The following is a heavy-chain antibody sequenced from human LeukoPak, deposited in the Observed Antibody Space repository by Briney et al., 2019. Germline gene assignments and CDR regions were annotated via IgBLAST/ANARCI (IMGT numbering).Heavy chain of an antibody. CDR3: ARLPHGYGYIFDY. CDR1: GGSISSGGYY. CDR2: IYYSGST. D-gene: IGHD5-18*01. V-gene: IGHV4-61*08. J-gene: IGHJ4*02. Sequence: SETLSLTCTVSGGSISSGGYYWSWIRQPPGKGLEWIGYIYYSGSTNYNPSLKSRVTISVDTSKNQFSLKLSSVTAADTAVYYCARLPHGYGYIFDYWGQGTLVTVSS.